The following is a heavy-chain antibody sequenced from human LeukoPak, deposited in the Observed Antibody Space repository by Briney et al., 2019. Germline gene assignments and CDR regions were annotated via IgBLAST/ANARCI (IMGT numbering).Heavy chain of an antibody. Sequence: GASVKVSCKASGYTFTGYYMHWVRQAPGQGLEWMGWINPNSGGTNYAQKFQGRVTMTRDTSISTAYMELSRLRSDDTAVYYCARGWGPAVIPLDFWGQGTLVTVSS. V-gene: IGHV1-2*02. CDR3: ARGWGPAVIPLDF. D-gene: IGHD3-22*01. CDR1: GYTFTGYY. CDR2: INPNSGGT. J-gene: IGHJ4*02.